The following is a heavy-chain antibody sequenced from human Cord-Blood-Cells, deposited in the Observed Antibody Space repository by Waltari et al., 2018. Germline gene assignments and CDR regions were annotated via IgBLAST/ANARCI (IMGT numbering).Heavy chain of an antibody. CDR3: ARLRKRSWYFDL. J-gene: IGHJ2*01. Sequence: QVQLQQWGAGPLKPSETLSLTCAVYGGSLSGYYWRWVRQPPGKGLEWIGEINHSGSTNYNPSLKSRVTISVDTSKNQFSLKLSSVTAADTAVYYCARLRKRSWYFDLWGRGTLVTVSS. V-gene: IGHV4-34*01. CDR1: GGSLSGYY. CDR2: INHSGST.